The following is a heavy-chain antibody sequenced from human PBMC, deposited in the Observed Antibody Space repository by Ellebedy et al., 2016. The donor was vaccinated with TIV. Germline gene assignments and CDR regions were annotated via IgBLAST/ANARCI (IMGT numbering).Heavy chain of an antibody. J-gene: IGHJ4*02. CDR3: ARDVGPTTVLDY. CDR1: GGSVSSHC. V-gene: IGHV4-4*07. CDR2: VCFGETT. Sequence: MPSETLSLTCSVSGGSVSSHCWSWIRQSAGKGLEWIGRVCFGETTNYNPSLKSRLTRSVDTSKNQFSLRLSSLTAADTAGYYCARDVGPTTVLDYWGQGTLVRVSS. D-gene: IGHD4-17*01.